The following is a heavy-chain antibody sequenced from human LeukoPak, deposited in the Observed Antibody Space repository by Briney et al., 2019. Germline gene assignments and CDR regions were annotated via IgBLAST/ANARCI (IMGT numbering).Heavy chain of an antibody. CDR2: ISAYNGNT. D-gene: IGHD6-13*01. CDR3: ARVLVAAAGTTWFDP. Sequence: ASVKVSCKASGYTFTSYGISWVRQAPGQGLEWTGWISAYNGNTNYAQKLQGRVTMTTDTSTSTAYMELRSLRSDDTAVYYCARVLVAAAGTTWFDPWGQGTLVTVSS. J-gene: IGHJ5*02. CDR1: GYTFTSYG. V-gene: IGHV1-18*01.